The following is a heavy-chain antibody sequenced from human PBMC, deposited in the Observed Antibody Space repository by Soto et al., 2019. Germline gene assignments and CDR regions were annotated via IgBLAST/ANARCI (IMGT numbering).Heavy chain of an antibody. CDR2: INTYNGMT. J-gene: IGHJ4*02. CDR1: GYTFINYH. V-gene: IGHV1-18*01. Sequence: QVQLVQSGGEVKKPGASVTVSCKASGYTFINYHITWVRQAPGQGLEWMAWINTYNGMTDYAQRFQGRVTMTRDTYTSTAYMELRNLGSDDTAVSFGAKSPRGEMATDWGQGSLVTVSS. D-gene: IGHD5-12*01. CDR3: AKSPRGEMATD.